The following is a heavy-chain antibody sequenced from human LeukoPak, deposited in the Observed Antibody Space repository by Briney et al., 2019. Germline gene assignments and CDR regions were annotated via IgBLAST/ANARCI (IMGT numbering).Heavy chain of an antibody. CDR3: ARGRDGNSGWFDP. Sequence: AGGSLRLSCAASGFTFSSYSMNWVRQAPGKGLEWVSSISSSSSYIYYADSVKGRFTISRDNAKNSLYLQMNSLRAEDTAVYYCARGRDGNSGWFDPWGQGTLVTVSS. V-gene: IGHV3-21*01. J-gene: IGHJ5*02. CDR1: GFTFSSYS. CDR2: ISSSSSYI. D-gene: IGHD4-23*01.